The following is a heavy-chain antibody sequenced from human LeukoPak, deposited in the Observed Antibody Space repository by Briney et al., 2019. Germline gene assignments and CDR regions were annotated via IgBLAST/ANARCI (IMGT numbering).Heavy chain of an antibody. Sequence: GGSLRLSCAASGVTLSNHWMIWVRQAPGKGLECVANIKQDGTEKYYLASVKGRFTISRDNSNNTLYLQMNSLRADDTAVYYCARDCYGSGSPSLDIWGQGTMVTVSS. CDR1: GVTLSNHW. J-gene: IGHJ3*02. D-gene: IGHD3-10*01. CDR2: IKQDGTEK. V-gene: IGHV3-7*01. CDR3: ARDCYGSGSPSLDI.